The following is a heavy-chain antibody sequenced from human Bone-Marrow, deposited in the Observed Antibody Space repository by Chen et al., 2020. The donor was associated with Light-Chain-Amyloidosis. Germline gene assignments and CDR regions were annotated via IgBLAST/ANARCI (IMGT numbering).Heavy chain of an antibody. J-gene: IGHJ5*02. CDR2: IYYSGST. CDR1: GGSISSYY. CDR3: ARERYYGSGKGWFDH. D-gene: IGHD3-10*01. Sequence: QVQLQESGPGLVKPSETLSLTCTVSGGSISSYYWSWIRQPPGKGLEWIGYIYYSGSTNYNPSLKSRVTISVDTSKNQFSLKLSSVTAADTAVYYCARERYYGSGKGWFDHWGQGTLVTVSS. V-gene: IGHV4-59*01.